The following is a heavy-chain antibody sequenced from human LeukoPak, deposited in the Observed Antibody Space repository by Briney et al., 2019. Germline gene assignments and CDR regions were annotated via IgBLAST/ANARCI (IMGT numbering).Heavy chain of an antibody. CDR1: GLTFGDYA. D-gene: IGHD2-15*01. Sequence: PGGSLRLSCTASGLTFGDYAMSWVRQAPGKGLEWVGVIRSKPYGGTTEYAASVKGRFTISRDDSKSIAYLQMNSLKTEDTAVYYCTSGPSGYCSGGSCYSGYYYGMDVWGQGTTVTVSS. J-gene: IGHJ6*02. V-gene: IGHV3-49*04. CDR2: IRSKPYGGTT. CDR3: TSGPSGYCSGGSCYSGYYYGMDV.